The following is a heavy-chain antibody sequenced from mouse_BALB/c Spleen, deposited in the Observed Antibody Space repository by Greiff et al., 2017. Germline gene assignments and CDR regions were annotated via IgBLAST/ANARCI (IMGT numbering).Heavy chain of an antibody. CDR1: GISITTGNYR. V-gene: IGHV3-5*02. CDR2: IYYSGTI. J-gene: IGHJ2*01. Sequence: EVKLVESGPGLVKPSQTVSLTCTVTGISITTGNYRWSWIRQFPGNKLEWIGYIYYSGTITYNPSLTSRTTITRDTSKNQFFLEMNSLTAEDTATYYCARDRGYYVADYWGQGTTLTVSS. D-gene: IGHD2-3*01. CDR3: ARDRGYYVADY.